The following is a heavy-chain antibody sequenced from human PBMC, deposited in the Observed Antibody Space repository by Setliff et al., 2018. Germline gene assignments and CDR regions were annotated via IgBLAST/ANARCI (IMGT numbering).Heavy chain of an antibody. CDR1: GFSFTTYW. J-gene: IGHJ4*02. D-gene: IGHD6-13*01. CDR3: AGATGIGWPFDY. V-gene: IGHV5-51*01. Sequence: RGESLKISCKGSGFSFTTYWIGWVRQMPGKGLELMGIIYPGDSDTRYSPAFQGQVTISADRSISTAYLQWSSLRASDTAMYYCAGATGIGWPFDYWGQGTLVTVSS. CDR2: IYPGDSDT.